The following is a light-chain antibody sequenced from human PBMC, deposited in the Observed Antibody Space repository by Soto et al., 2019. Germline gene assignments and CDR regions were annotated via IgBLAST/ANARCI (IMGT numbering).Light chain of an antibody. CDR2: EVS. CDR1: SSDVGGYNY. J-gene: IGLJ1*01. V-gene: IGLV2-14*01. Sequence: QSALTQPASVSGSPGQSITISCTGTSSDVGGYNYVSWYQQHPGKAPKFMIYEVSNRPLGVSNRFSGSKSGNTASLTISGLQAEDEADYYCTSYTSSSTLDVFGTGTKLTVL. CDR3: TSYTSSSTLDV.